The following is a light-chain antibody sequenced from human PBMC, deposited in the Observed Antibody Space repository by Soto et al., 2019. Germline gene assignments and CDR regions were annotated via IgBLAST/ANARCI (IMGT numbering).Light chain of an antibody. J-gene: IGLJ2*01. CDR1: SSDVGGYDY. CDR2: DVS. Sequence: QAVVTQPASVSGSPGQSITISCTGTSSDVGGYDYVSWYQHHPGKAPKLIISDVSNRPSGVSDRFSGSKSGNTASLTISGLQAEDEADYYCSSYTSSNILVFGGGTKLTVL. CDR3: SSYTSSNILV. V-gene: IGLV2-14*03.